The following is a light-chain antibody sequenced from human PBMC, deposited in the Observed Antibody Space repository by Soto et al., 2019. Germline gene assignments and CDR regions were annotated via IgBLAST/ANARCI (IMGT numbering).Light chain of an antibody. V-gene: IGKV3-15*01. J-gene: IGKJ5*01. CDR2: GAS. Sequence: EIVMTQSPATPSVSPGERATLSCRASQSVSSNLAWYQQKPGQAPRPLIYGASTRATGIPARFSGSGSGTEFPLTFISLQSEDFAVYYCQQYNTWPPITFGQGTRLEIK. CDR3: QQYNTWPPIT. CDR1: QSVSSN.